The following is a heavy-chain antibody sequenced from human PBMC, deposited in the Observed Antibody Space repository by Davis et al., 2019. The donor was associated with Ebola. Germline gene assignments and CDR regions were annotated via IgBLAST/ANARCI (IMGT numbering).Heavy chain of an antibody. CDR3: ARDPGGDSSGYYLDY. J-gene: IGHJ4*02. D-gene: IGHD3-22*01. CDR1: GFTFSSYW. CDR2: IKQDGSEK. V-gene: IGHV3-7*01. Sequence: GESLKISCAASGFTFSSYWMSWVRQAPGKGLEWVANIKQDGSEKYYVDSVKGRFTISRDNAKNSLYLQMNSLRAEDTAVYYCARDPGGDSSGYYLDYWGQGTLVTVSS.